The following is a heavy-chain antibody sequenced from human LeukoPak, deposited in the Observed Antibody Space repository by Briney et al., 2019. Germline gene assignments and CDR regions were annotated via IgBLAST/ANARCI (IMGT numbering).Heavy chain of an antibody. Sequence: VASVKVSCKASGYTFTTYHINWVRQAPGQGLEWMGRINAYNGNTNYEQKLQGRVIMTTDTPTSTVYMELRSLRSDDTAVYYCARGGRGNFDYWGQGTLVTVSS. V-gene: IGHV1-18*01. J-gene: IGHJ4*02. D-gene: IGHD3-10*01. CDR1: GYTFTTYH. CDR2: INAYNGNT. CDR3: ARGGRGNFDY.